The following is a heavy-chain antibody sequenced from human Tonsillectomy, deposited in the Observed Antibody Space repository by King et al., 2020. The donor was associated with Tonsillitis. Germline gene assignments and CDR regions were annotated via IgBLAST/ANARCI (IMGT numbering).Heavy chain of an antibody. CDR2: IYPGDSET. J-gene: IGHJ4*02. CDR1: GYSFTTYW. Sequence: VQLVQSRAEVKKPGESLKISCKGSGYSFTTYWIGWVRQMPGKGLEWMGIIYPGDSETRYSPTFQGQVTISVDKSISTAYLPWSSLKAPDTAMYYCARHAVSSSSGWYLFDYWGQGTLVTVSS. D-gene: IGHD6-13*01. CDR3: ARHAVSSSSGWYLFDY. V-gene: IGHV5-51*01.